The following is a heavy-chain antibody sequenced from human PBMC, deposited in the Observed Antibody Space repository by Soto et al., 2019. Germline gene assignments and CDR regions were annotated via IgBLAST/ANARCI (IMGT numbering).Heavy chain of an antibody. Sequence: PSETLSLTCTVSGGSVSYSNYYWGWFRQSPGKGLEWIGSVYYRGRSYSKSSVKSRVTISVDTSKNQFSLNLNSVTASDTAVYYCVSQRTSVLTQAYFDYWGPGAQVTVSS. V-gene: IGHV4-39*01. CDR3: VSQRTSVLTQAYFDY. CDR1: GGSVSYSNYY. CDR2: VYYRGRS. J-gene: IGHJ4*02. D-gene: IGHD2-8*01.